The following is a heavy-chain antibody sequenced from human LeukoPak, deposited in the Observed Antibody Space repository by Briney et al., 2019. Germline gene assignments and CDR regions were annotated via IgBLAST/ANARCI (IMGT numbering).Heavy chain of an antibody. J-gene: IGHJ6*03. D-gene: IGHD1-7*01. CDR2: LTTSGSTK. CDR1: GFTFSNYE. V-gene: IGHV3-48*03. CDR3: AKRRGLELLYYYYMDV. Sequence: GGSPRLSCATSGFTFSNYEMNWVRQAPGKGLEWISYLTTSGSTKYYADSVKGRLTISRDNSKNTLYLQMNSLRAEDTAVYYCAKRRGLELLYYYYMDVWGKGTTVTVSS.